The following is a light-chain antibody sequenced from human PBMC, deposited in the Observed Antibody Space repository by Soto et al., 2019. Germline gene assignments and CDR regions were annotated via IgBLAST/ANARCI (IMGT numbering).Light chain of an antibody. CDR2: EVS. Sequence: QSALTQPASVSGSPGQSITISCTGTSSDVGGYYYVSWYQQHPGTAPKLIIFEVSNRPSGVSDRFSGSKSGNTASLTISGLQAEDEANYYCSSYTSSSPLVLFGGGTKLTVL. CDR3: SSYTSSSPLVL. J-gene: IGLJ2*01. CDR1: SSDVGGYYY. V-gene: IGLV2-14*01.